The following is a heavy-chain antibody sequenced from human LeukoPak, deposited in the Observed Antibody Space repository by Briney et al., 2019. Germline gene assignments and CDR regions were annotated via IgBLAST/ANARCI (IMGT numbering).Heavy chain of an antibody. CDR3: ARRGVGATDHAWDI. CDR2: IYYSGST. J-gene: IGHJ3*02. D-gene: IGHD1-26*01. V-gene: IGHV4-59*08. CDR1: GGSISSYY. Sequence: SETLSLTCTVSGGSISSYYWSWIRQPPGKGLEWIGYIYYSGSTNYNPSLKSRVTISEDTPKNQFSLKLSSVTAADTAVYHCARRGVGATDHAWDIWGQGTMVTVSS.